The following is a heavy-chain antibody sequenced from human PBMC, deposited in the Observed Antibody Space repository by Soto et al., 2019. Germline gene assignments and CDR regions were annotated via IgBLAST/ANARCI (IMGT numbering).Heavy chain of an antibody. CDR3: ASLIYDSSNFYDNDY. CDR2: SRSKANNYAT. V-gene: IGHV3-73*02. J-gene: IGHJ4*02. Sequence: EVQLVESGGGLVQPRGSLRLSCAASGFTFSGSSMHWVRQASGKGLEWVARSRSKANNYATTYAASVKGRFTISRDESKNTTYLQMNSLKTEDTAIYYCASLIYDSSNFYDNDYWGQGTLVTVSS. CDR1: GFTFSGSS. D-gene: IGHD3-22*01.